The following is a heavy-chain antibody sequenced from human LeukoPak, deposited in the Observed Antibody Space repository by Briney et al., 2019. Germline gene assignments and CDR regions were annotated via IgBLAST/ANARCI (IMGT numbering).Heavy chain of an antibody. D-gene: IGHD2-8*01. CDR1: GGSISSYY. J-gene: IGHJ6*03. Sequence: PSETLSLTCTVSGGSISSYYWSWIRQPAGKGLEWIGRIYTTGSTNYNPSLKSRVTISVDTPKNQFSLRLNSVTAADTAVYYCARDHSTPNAGYMDVWGKGTTVTVSS. CDR3: ARDHSTPNAGYMDV. CDR2: IYTTGST. V-gene: IGHV4-4*07.